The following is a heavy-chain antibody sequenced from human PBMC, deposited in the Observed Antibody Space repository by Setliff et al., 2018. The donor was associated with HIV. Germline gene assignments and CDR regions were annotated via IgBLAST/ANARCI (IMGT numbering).Heavy chain of an antibody. D-gene: IGHD2-8*01. CDR3: AKWRGQQSEFDS. CDR1: GFTFSTYE. V-gene: IGHV3-7*03. Sequence: GGSLRLSCAASGFTFSTYEMAWVRQAPGKGLEWVANINQDGGQRYYVDSVKGRFTVSRDNAQNTLYLQMNSLRVEDTAMYYCAKWRGQQSEFDSWGQGTLVTVSS. J-gene: IGHJ5*01. CDR2: INQDGGQR.